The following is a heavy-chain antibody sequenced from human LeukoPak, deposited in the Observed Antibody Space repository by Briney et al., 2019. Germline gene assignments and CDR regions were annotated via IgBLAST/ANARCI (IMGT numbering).Heavy chain of an antibody. D-gene: IGHD4-23*01. J-gene: IGHJ3*02. Sequence: GGSLRLSCAASGFTFSSYSMNWVRQAPGKGLEWVSSISSSSSYIYYADSVKGRFTISRDNAKNSLYLQMNSLRAEDTAVYYCARDYGGNSGAFDIWGQGTMVTASS. V-gene: IGHV3-21*01. CDR2: ISSSSSYI. CDR1: GFTFSSYS. CDR3: ARDYGGNSGAFDI.